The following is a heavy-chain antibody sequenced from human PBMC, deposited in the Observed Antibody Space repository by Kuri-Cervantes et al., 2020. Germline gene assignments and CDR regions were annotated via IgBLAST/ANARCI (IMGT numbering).Heavy chain of an antibody. V-gene: IGHV1-69*13. J-gene: IGHJ5*02. CDR2: IIPIFGTA. D-gene: IGHD1-1*01. CDR1: GGTFSSYA. CDR3: AGNYNWNDVFSGGFDP. Sequence: SVKVSCKASGGTFSSYAISWVRQAPGQGLEWMGGIIPIFGTANYAQKFQGRVTITADESTSTAYMELSSLRSEDTAVYYCAGNYNWNDVFSGGFDPWGQGTLVTVSS.